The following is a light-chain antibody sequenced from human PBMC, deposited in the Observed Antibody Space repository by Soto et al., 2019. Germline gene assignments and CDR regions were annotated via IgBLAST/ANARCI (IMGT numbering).Light chain of an antibody. CDR3: HQCAHSPLT. J-gene: IGKJ1*01. Sequence: EIVLTQSPGILSLSAGERATLSCRASQTITKNHVAWYQQKPGQAPRLIIYDAVNRATGVPDRFSGSGSGTDFTLTIRRLEPEDFAFYSCHQCAHSPLTFGQGTKVEIK. V-gene: IGKV3-20*01. CDR2: DAV. CDR1: QTITKNH.